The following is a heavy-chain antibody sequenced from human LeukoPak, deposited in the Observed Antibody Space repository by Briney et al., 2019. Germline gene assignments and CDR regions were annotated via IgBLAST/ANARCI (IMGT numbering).Heavy chain of an antibody. J-gene: IGHJ4*02. CDR1: GYTFTSYD. Sequence: ASVTVSCKASGYTFTSYDINWVRQATGQGLEWMGWINPNSGGTNYAQKFQGWVTMTRDTSISTAYMELSRLRSDDTAVYYCARDWTGTLDYWGQGTLVTVSS. D-gene: IGHD1-7*01. V-gene: IGHV1-2*04. CDR3: ARDWTGTLDY. CDR2: INPNSGGT.